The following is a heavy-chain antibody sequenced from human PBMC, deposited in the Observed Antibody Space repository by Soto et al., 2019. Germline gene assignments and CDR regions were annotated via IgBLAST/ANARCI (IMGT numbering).Heavy chain of an antibody. CDR2: IVVGSGNT. V-gene: IGHV1-58*01. CDR3: AAPTSKDSNCSGGSCYLYYYYYGMDV. CDR1: GFTFTSSA. Sequence: GASVKVSCKASGFTFTSSAVQWVRQARGQRLEWIGWIVVGSGNTNYAQKFQERVTITRDMSTSTAYMELSSLRSEDTAVYYCAAPTSKDSNCSGGSCYLYYYYYGMDVWGQGTTVTVSS. D-gene: IGHD2-15*01. J-gene: IGHJ6*02.